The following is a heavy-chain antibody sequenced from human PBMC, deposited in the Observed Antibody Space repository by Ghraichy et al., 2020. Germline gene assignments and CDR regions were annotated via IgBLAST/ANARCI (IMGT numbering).Heavy chain of an antibody. D-gene: IGHD1-14*01. V-gene: IGHV4-38-2*02. CDR1: GYSISSGYY. J-gene: IGHJ4*02. Sequence: SETLSLTCTVSGYSISSGYYWGWIRQPPGKGLEWIGSIYHSGSTYYNPSLKSRVTISVDTSKNPFSLKLSSVTAADTAVYYCARGYRRFDYWGQGTLVTVSS. CDR2: IYHSGST. CDR3: ARGYRRFDY.